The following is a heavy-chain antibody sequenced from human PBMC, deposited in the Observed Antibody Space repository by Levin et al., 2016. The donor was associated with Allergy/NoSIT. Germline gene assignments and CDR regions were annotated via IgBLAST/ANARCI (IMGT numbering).Heavy chain of an antibody. CDR3: ARHSIPYSSSWYWRGYFDY. CDR2: IYYSGST. Sequence: SETLSLTCTVSGGSISSSSYYWGWIRQPPGKGLEWIGSIYYSGSTYYNPSLKSRVTISVDTSKNQFSLKLSSVTAADTAVYYCARHSIPYSSSWYWRGYFDYWGQGTLVTVSS. J-gene: IGHJ4*02. CDR1: GGSISSSSYY. V-gene: IGHV4-39*01. D-gene: IGHD6-13*01.